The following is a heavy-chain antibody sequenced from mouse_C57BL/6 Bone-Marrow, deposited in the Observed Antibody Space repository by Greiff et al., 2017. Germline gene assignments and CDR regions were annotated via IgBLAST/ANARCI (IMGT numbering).Heavy chain of an antibody. CDR2: IYPGSGST. J-gene: IGHJ2*01. V-gene: IGHV1-55*01. CDR1: GYTFTSYW. Sequence: QVQLQQPGAELVKPGASVKMSCKASGYTFTSYWITWVKQRPGQGLEWLGDIYPGSGSTNYNEKFKSKATLTVDTSSSTAYMQLSSLTSEDSAVYYCAREGDIYSNYFDYWGQGTTLTVSS. D-gene: IGHD2-5*01. CDR3: AREGDIYSNYFDY.